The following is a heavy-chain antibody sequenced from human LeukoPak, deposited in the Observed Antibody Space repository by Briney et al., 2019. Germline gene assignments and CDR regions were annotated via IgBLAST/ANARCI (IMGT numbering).Heavy chain of an antibody. Sequence: SETLSLTCTVSGGSISSYHWSWIRQPPGKGLECIGYIYYSGSTHYNPSLKSRVTISVDTSKNQFSLKLSSVTAADTAVYYCARDPPAGTSPYWGQGTLVTVSS. CDR3: ARDPPAGTSPY. J-gene: IGHJ4*02. CDR2: IYYSGST. V-gene: IGHV4-59*12. D-gene: IGHD1-7*01. CDR1: GGSISSYH.